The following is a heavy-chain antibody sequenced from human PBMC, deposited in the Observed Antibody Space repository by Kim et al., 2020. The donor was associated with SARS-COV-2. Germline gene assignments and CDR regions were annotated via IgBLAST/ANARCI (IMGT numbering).Heavy chain of an antibody. J-gene: IGHJ2*01. CDR2: INPSGGST. CDR3: ARDKCSGGSCYHSDYWYFDL. D-gene: IGHD2-15*01. Sequence: ASVKVSCKASGYTFTSYYMHWVRQAPGQGLEWMGIINPSGGSTSYAQKFQGRVTMTGDTSTSTVYMELSSLRSEDTAVYYCARDKCSGGSCYHSDYWYFDLWGRGTLVTVSS. CDR1: GYTFTSYY. V-gene: IGHV1-46*01.